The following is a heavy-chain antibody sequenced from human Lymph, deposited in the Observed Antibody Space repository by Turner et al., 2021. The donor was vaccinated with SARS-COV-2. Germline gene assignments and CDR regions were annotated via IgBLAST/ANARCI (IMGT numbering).Heavy chain of an antibody. J-gene: IGHJ4*02. CDR1: GASISNYY. CDR2: IYYSRST. V-gene: IGHV4-59*01. CDR3: ARGFDY. Sequence: QVQLQESGPGLVKPSETLFLTCTVSGASISNYYWSWNRQPPGKGLEWIGYIYYSRSTNYNPSLKSRVTISVDTSKNQFSLKLSSVTAADTAVYYCARGFDYWGQGTLVTVSS.